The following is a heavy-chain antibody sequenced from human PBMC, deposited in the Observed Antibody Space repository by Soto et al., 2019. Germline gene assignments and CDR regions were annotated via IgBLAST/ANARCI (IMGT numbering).Heavy chain of an antibody. D-gene: IGHD6-19*01. Sequence: LSLTCTVSGGSISSYYWSWIRQPPGKGLEWIGYIYYSGSTNYNPSLKSRVTISVDTSKNQFSLKLSSVTAADTAVYYCARDLDSSGWASDAFDIWGQGTMVTVSS. J-gene: IGHJ3*02. CDR2: IYYSGST. CDR3: ARDLDSSGWASDAFDI. CDR1: GGSISSYY. V-gene: IGHV4-59*01.